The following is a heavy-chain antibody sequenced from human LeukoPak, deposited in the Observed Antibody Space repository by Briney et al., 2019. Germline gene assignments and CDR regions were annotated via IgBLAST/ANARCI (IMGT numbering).Heavy chain of an antibody. CDR2: IKQDGNEK. V-gene: IGHV3-7*05. CDR1: GFTFSSYE. J-gene: IGHJ4*02. CDR3: VREWRQQLALEY. Sequence: GGSLTLSCAASGFTFSSYEMNWVRQAPGKGLEWVANIKQDGNEKYYVDSVKGRFTISRDNAKNSLYLQMNSLRAEDTAVYYCVREWRQQLALEYWGQGTLVTVSS. D-gene: IGHD6-13*01.